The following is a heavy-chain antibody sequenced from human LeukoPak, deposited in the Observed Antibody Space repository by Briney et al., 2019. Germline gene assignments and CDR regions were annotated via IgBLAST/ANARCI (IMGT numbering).Heavy chain of an antibody. D-gene: IGHD4-23*01. CDR1: GFTFSSYA. J-gene: IGHJ4*02. CDR2: ISGSGGST. V-gene: IGHV3-23*01. Sequence: GGSLRLSCAASGFTFSSYAMSWVRQAPGKGLEWVSAISGSGGSTYYADSVKGRFTISRDNSKNTLYLQMNSLRAEDTAVYYCARDLAAGGNSKYYFDSWGQGTLVTVSS. CDR3: ARDLAAGGNSKYYFDS.